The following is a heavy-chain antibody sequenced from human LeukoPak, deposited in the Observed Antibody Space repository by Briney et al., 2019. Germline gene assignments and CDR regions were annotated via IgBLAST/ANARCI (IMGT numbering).Heavy chain of an antibody. CDR3: ARVGSAAATADY. CDR1: GYTFSDYY. V-gene: IGHV1-46*01. J-gene: IGHJ4*02. D-gene: IGHD6-25*01. CDR2: INPRGGST. Sequence: ASVKVSCKASGYTFSDYYMHWMRQAPGQGPEWMGIINPRGGSTDYAQKFQGRITMTSDTSTSTVYMELNSLRSDDTAVYFCARVGSAAATADYWGQGTLVTVSS.